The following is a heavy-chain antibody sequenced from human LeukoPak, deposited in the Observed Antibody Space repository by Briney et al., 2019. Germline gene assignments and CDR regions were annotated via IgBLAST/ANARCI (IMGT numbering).Heavy chain of an antibody. CDR1: GYTFTCYY. D-gene: IGHD3-10*01. CDR3: ARVRRAMVRGVITSPFDY. CDR2: INPNSGGT. Sequence: ASVKVSCKASGYTFTCYYMHWVRQAPGQGLEWMGWINPNSGGTNYAQKFQGRVTMTRDTSISTAYMELSRLRSDDTAVYYCARVRRAMVRGVITSPFDYWGQGTLVTVSS. J-gene: IGHJ4*02. V-gene: IGHV1-2*02.